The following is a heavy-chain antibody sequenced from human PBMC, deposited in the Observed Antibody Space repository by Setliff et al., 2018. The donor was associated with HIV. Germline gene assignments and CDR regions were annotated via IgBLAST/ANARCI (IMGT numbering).Heavy chain of an antibody. D-gene: IGHD3-10*01. CDR1: GYSFTSYW. CDR3: ARHYYSSGSHSYFDD. V-gene: IGHV5-51*01. Sequence: GESLKISCQGSGYSFTSYWIGWVRQMTVKGLEGMGIIYPGDSDTRYSPSFQGQVTISADKSIDTAYLQWSSLKASDTAIYYCARHYYSSGSHSYFDDWGQGTLVTVSS. J-gene: IGHJ4*02. CDR2: IYPGDSDT.